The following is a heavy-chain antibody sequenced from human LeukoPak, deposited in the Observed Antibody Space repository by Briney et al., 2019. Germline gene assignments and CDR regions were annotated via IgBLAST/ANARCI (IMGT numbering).Heavy chain of an antibody. D-gene: IGHD6-13*01. CDR2: INPNSGGT. V-gene: IGHV1-2*04. CDR1: GYTFTGYY. CDR3: AIQYSSSWYRYFDY. Sequence: ASVKVSCKASGYTFTGYYMHWVRQAPGQGLEWMGWINPNSGGTNYAQKFQGWVTMTRGTSISTAYMELSRLRSDDTAVYYCAIQYSSSWYRYFDYWGQGTLVTVSS. J-gene: IGHJ4*02.